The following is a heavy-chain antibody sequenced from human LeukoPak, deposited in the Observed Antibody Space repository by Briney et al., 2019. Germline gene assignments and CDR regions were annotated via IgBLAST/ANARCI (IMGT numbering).Heavy chain of an antibody. CDR3: AKGSRVATILAY. V-gene: IGHV3-23*01. Sequence: PGGSLRLSCAASGFTFSSYAMSWVRLAPGKGLEWVSAISGSGGSTYYADSVKGRFTISRDNSKNTLYLQMNSLRAEDTAVYYCAKGSRVATILAYWGQGTLVTVSS. J-gene: IGHJ4*02. CDR1: GFTFSSYA. CDR2: ISGSGGST. D-gene: IGHD5-12*01.